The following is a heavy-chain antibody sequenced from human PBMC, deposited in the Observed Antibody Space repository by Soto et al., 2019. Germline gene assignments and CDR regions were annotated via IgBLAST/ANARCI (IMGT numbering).Heavy chain of an antibody. J-gene: IGHJ4*02. V-gene: IGHV4-4*07. CDR1: GDSINNYY. D-gene: IGHD1-1*01. Sequence: VRLQESGAGLVEPLETLSLTCSVSGDSINNYYWSWIPQPAGKGLEWIGRIYSSGSANYNPSLKHRGTMSVDTSKNQVFLSVTCVTAAYTAVYFCARGGTRSADVPTYWGQGIQVIVSS. CDR3: ARGGTRSADVPTY. CDR2: IYSSGSA.